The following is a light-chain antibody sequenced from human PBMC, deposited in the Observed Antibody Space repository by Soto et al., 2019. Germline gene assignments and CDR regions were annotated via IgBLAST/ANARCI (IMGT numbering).Light chain of an antibody. J-gene: IGKJ1*01. V-gene: IGKV3-20*01. CDR2: GAF. Sequence: EIVLTQSPGALSLSPGERATFSCRASQGVSSNYLAWYQQKPGQAPRLLIYGAFKRATGIPDRFSGSGSGTDFTLTISRMEPEDFAVYYCQHHETFGQGTKVDIK. CDR1: QGVSSNY. CDR3: QHHET.